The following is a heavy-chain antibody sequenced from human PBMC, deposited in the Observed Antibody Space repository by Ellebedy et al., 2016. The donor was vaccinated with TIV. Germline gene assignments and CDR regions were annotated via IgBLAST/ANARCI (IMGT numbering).Heavy chain of an antibody. CDR3: ARGKDSGNYVGWFDP. J-gene: IGHJ5*02. D-gene: IGHD4-17*01. V-gene: IGHV1-69*13. Sequence: ASVKVSCKASGGTFRGYSITWVREAPGQGLEWMGGILPVFGTANYAHKFQGRVTITADDSTDTAYLEVSSLRSEETAVYYGARGKDSGNYVGWFDPWGQGTLVTVSS. CDR2: ILPVFGTA. CDR1: GGTFRGYS.